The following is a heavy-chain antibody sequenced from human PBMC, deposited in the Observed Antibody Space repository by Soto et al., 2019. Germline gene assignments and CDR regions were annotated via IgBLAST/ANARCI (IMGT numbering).Heavy chain of an antibody. J-gene: IGHJ6*03. CDR3: ARDSAGRHYRTYYMDV. D-gene: IGHD1-26*01. CDR2: ISAYNGNT. CDR1: GYTFTSYG. Sequence: ASVKVSCKASGYTFTSYGISWVRQAPGQGLEWMGWISAYNGNTNYAQKLQGRVTMTTDTSTSTAYMELRSLRSDDTAVYYCARDSAGRHYRTYYMDVSGKATTVTLSS. V-gene: IGHV1-18*01.